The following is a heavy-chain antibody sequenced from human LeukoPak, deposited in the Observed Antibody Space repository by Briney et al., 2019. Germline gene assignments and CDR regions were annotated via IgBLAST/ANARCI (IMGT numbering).Heavy chain of an antibody. CDR2: ISAYNGNT. D-gene: IGHD2-2*01. CDR1: GYTFTSYG. J-gene: IGHJ4*02. Sequence: GASVKVSCKASGYTFTSYGISWVRQAPGQGLEWMGWISAYNGNTNYAQKLQGRVTMTTDTSTSTAYMKLRSLRSDDTAVYYCARDIVVVPAAQLPDYWGQGTLVTVSS. CDR3: ARDIVVVPAAQLPDY. V-gene: IGHV1-18*01.